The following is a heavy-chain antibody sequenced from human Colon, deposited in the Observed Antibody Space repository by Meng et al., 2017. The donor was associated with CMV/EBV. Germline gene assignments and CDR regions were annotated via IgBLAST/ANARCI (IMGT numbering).Heavy chain of an antibody. V-gene: IGHV1-46*01. D-gene: IGHD3-3*01. Sequence: ASVKVSCKASGYTFTGNYIHWVRQAPGQGLEWMGIINPSGGSTSYAQKFQGRVTMTRDTSTSTVYMELSSLRSEDTAVYYCARDIGLRGYYNYYYYGMDVWGQGTTVTVSS. CDR1: GYTFTGNY. CDR3: ARDIGLRGYYNYYYYGMDV. J-gene: IGHJ6*02. CDR2: INPSGGST.